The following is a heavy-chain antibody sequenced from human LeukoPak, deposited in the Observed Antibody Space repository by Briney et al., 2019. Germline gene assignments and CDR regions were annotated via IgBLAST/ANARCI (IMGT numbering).Heavy chain of an antibody. CDR2: IYYSGST. CDR1: GGSISSSSYY. V-gene: IGHV4-39*01. D-gene: IGHD1-26*01. CDR3: ASSAELPKYYFDY. Sequence: PSETLSLTCTVSGGSISSSSYYWGWIRQPPGTGLEWIGSIYYSGSTYYNPSLKSRVTISVDTSKNQFSLKLSSVTAADTAVYYCASSAELPKYYFDYWGQGTLVTVSS. J-gene: IGHJ4*02.